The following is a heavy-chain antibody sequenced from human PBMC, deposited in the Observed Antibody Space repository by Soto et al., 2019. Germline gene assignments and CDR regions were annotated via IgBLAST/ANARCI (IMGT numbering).Heavy chain of an antibody. CDR1: GFSFNDYW. CDR2: IKQDGSQE. V-gene: IGHV3-7*03. J-gene: IGHJ4*02. CDR3: AKDGGSDSYYFDF. D-gene: IGHD2-21*02. Sequence: PGGSLRLSCTASGFSFNDYWMTWVRQAPGRGLEWVANIKQDGSQEFYVASVKGRFKISRDNAKNLLYLQMSSLRADDTAVYYCAKDGGSDSYYFDFWGRGTLVTVS.